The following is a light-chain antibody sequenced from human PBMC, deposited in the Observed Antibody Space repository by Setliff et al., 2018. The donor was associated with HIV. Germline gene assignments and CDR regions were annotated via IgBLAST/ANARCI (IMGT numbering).Light chain of an antibody. CDR1: STDIGGYNF. CDR3: SSYSSISTQM. CDR2: GVN. J-gene: IGLJ1*01. Sequence: QSALTQPASVSGSPGQSITISCTGTSTDIGGYNFVSWYQQHPGKAPKVMIYGVNNRPSGVSYRFSGFKSGNTASLTISGLQAEDEADYYCSSYSSISTQMLGTGAKVTVL. V-gene: IGLV2-14*01.